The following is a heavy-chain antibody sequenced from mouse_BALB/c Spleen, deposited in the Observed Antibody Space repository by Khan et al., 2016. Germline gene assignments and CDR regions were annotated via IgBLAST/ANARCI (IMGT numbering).Heavy chain of an antibody. Sequence: QVQLKQSGAELVKPGASVKLSCKASGYTFTSYWMHWVKQRPGQGLEWIGEINPSNGRTNYNDTFKSKATLTVDKSSSTAYMQLSSLASEDSSVYYCASPLDDYLGYWGQGTTLTVSS. J-gene: IGHJ2*01. CDR3: ASPLDDYLGY. CDR2: INPSNGRT. CDR1: GYTFTSYW. V-gene: IGHV1S81*02.